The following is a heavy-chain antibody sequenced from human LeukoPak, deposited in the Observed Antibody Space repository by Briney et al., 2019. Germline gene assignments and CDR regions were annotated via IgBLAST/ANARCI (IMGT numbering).Heavy chain of an antibody. CDR1: GYTFTGYY. D-gene: IGHD5-24*01. CDR3: ARAGTVEMTPLDY. CDR2: INPNSGGT. Sequence: ASVKVSCKASGYTFTGYYMYWVRQAPGQGLEWMGWINPNSGGTNYAQKFQGRVTMTRDTSISTAYMELSRLRSDDTAVYYCARAGTVEMTPLDYWGQGTLVTVSS. J-gene: IGHJ4*02. V-gene: IGHV1-2*02.